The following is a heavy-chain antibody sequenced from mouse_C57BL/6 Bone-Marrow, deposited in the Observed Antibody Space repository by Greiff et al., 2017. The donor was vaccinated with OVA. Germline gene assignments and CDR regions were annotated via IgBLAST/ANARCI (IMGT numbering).Heavy chain of an antibody. CDR1: GFTFSDYG. Sequence: EVKLMESGGGLVKPGGSLKLSCAASGFTFSDYGMHWVRQAPEKGLEWVAYISSGSSTIYYADTVKGRFTISRDNAKNTLFLQMTSLRSEDTAMYYCARRTPNWPFDYWGQGTTLTVSS. CDR3: ARRTPNWPFDY. V-gene: IGHV5-17*01. J-gene: IGHJ2*01. D-gene: IGHD4-1*01. CDR2: ISSGSSTI.